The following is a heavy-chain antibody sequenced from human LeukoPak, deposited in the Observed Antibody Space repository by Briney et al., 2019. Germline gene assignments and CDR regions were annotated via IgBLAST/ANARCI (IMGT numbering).Heavy chain of an antibody. D-gene: IGHD5-12*01. J-gene: IGHJ4*02. CDR1: GYTFTSYG. Sequence: ASVKVSCKASGYTFTSYGLSWVRQAPGQGLEWMGWISGYNGNANYAQKFQGRVTMTTDTSTSTAYMELRSLRSDDTAVYYCARDRAVATIGGVDYWGQGTLVTVSS. CDR2: ISGYNGNA. CDR3: ARDRAVATIGGVDY. V-gene: IGHV1-18*01.